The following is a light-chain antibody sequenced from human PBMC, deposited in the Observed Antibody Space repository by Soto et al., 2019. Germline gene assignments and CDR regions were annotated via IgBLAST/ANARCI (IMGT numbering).Light chain of an antibody. CDR1: SSDVGTYNY. V-gene: IGLV2-14*01. CDR3: SSYSDSSAAVV. CDR2: EVS. J-gene: IGLJ2*01. Sequence: QSALTQPASVSGSPGQSITISCTGTSSDVGTYNYVSWYQLHPGRAPKLIIYEVSNRPSGFSNRFSGSKSGNTASLTISGLQAEDEADYYCSSYSDSSAAVVFGGGTKLTVL.